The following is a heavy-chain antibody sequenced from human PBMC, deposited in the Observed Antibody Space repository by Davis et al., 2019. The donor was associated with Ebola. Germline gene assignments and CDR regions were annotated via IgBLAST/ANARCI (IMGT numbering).Heavy chain of an antibody. CDR1: GFTFSSYA. V-gene: IGHV3-23*01. CDR2: ISDSGGTT. D-gene: IGHD3-22*01. Sequence: GESLKISCAASGFTFSSYAMSWVRQTPGRGLEWVSTISDSGGTTYYADSVKGRFTISRDNSKNTLYLQMNSLRADDTAVYYCAKSISMFFRSSGPVYWGQGTLVTVSS. J-gene: IGHJ4*02. CDR3: AKSISMFFRSSGPVY.